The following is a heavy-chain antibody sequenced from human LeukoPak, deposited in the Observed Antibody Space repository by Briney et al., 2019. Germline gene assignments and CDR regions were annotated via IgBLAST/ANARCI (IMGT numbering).Heavy chain of an antibody. CDR1: GDSISSYF. J-gene: IGHJ3*01. CDR2: VHYSEST. Sequence: PSETLSLTCTVSGDSISSYFWSWIRQPPGKGLEWIAYVHYSESTNYNPSLKSRVTISLDTAWNQFSLMLSSVTAADTALYYCARERRWEQLHAFDLWGPGAMVTVSS. V-gene: IGHV4-59*01. CDR3: ARERRWEQLHAFDL. D-gene: IGHD1-26*01.